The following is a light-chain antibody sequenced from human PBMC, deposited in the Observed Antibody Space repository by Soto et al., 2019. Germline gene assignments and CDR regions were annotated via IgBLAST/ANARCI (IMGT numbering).Light chain of an antibody. CDR2: DVS. CDR1: SSDVGGYNY. V-gene: IGLV2-14*03. CDR3: SSYTGGSTRVV. J-gene: IGLJ2*01. Sequence: QSVLTQPASVSGSPGQSITISCTGTSSDVGGYNYVSWYQQHPGKAPKLMIYDVSNRPSGVSDRFSGSKSGNTASLIISGLQAEDEADYYCSSYTGGSTRVVFGGGTQLTVL.